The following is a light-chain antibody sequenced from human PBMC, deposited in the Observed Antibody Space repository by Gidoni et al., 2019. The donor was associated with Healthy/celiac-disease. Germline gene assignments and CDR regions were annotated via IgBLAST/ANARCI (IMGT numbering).Light chain of an antibody. J-gene: IGKJ1*01. Sequence: IVMTHSPASLAVSLAERATINCKSSQSVLYSSNNKNYLAWYQQKPGQPPKLLIYWASTRESGVPDRFSGSGSGTDFTLPISSLQAEDVAVYYCQQYYSTPWTFGQGTKVEIK. CDR2: WAS. CDR1: QSVLYSSNNKNY. CDR3: QQYYSTPWT. V-gene: IGKV4-1*01.